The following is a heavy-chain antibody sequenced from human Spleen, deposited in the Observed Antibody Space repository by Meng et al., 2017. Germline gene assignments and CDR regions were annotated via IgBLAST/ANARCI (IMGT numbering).Heavy chain of an antibody. D-gene: IGHD3-22*01. Sequence: QGQLVQSGAEVKKPGASVKVSCKPSGYNFPDYYIHWVRQAPGQGLEWMGWINPNSGGTNYAQKFQGRVTMTRDTSISTAYMELSRLRSDDTAVYYCARGAQYYYDSSAGGYWGQGTLVTVSS. CDR2: INPNSGGT. CDR1: GYNFPDYY. CDR3: ARGAQYYYDSSAGGY. J-gene: IGHJ4*02. V-gene: IGHV1-2*02.